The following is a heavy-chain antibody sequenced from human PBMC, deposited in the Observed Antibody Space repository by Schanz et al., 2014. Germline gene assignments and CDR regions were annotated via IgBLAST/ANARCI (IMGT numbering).Heavy chain of an antibody. CDR1: GFTFSNHA. CDR2: IGGSGDST. J-gene: IGHJ6*02. CDR3: ARPLGPNYYYYGLDV. V-gene: IGHV3-23*01. Sequence: EVHLLESGGGLVQPGGSLRLSCAASGFTFSNHALSWVRQAPGKGLEWVSGIGGSGDSTHYADSVKGRFIISRDNSKNTLYLQMNSLRAEDTAVYYCARPLGPNYYYYGLDVWGRGTTVTVSS.